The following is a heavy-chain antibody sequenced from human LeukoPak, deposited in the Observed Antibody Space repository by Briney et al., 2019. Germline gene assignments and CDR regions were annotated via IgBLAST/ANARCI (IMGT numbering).Heavy chain of an antibody. Sequence: PSETLSLTCTVSGGSISNYYWNWIRQPPGQGLEWIGHIYYSGSTNYNPSLKSRVTISVDTSKNQFSLKLSSVTAADTAVYYCARMVESTVTIAFENWFDPWGQGTLVTASS. CDR3: ARMVESTVTIAFENWFDP. CDR1: GGSISNYY. D-gene: IGHD4-11*01. J-gene: IGHJ5*02. CDR2: IYYSGST. V-gene: IGHV4-59*01.